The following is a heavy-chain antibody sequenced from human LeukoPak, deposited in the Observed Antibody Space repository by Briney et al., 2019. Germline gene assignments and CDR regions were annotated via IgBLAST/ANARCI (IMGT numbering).Heavy chain of an antibody. J-gene: IGHJ4*02. CDR3: ARDKSPIRSRSGSESSPLDN. CDR1: GYTFTYYG. V-gene: IGHV1-18*04. Sequence: GVSVKVSCKTSGYTFTYYGINWVRQAPGQGLEWMGWISGYNGNTKYAQKFQGRVTMTTDTFTNTAYMELRSLRSDDTAMYHCARDKSPIRSRSGSESSPLDNWGQGTLVFVSS. CDR2: ISGYNGNT. D-gene: IGHD6-19*01.